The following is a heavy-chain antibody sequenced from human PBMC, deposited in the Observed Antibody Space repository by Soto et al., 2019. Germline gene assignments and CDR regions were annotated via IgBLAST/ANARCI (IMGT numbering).Heavy chain of an antibody. CDR1: GGSISSGDYY. CDR2: IYDSGST. D-gene: IGHD3-3*01. V-gene: IGHV4-30-4*01. Sequence: LSLTCTVSGGSISSGDYYWSWIRQPPGKGLEWIGYIYDSGSTYYNPSLKTRVTISVDTSKNQFSLKLSSVTAADTAVYYCALKTYIDFWSDRNRFDPWGQGTLVTVSS. CDR3: ALKTYIDFWSDRNRFDP. J-gene: IGHJ5*02.